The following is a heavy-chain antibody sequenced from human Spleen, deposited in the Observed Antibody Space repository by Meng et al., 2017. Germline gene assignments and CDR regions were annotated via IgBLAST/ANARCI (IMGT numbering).Heavy chain of an antibody. D-gene: IGHD3-10*01. CDR3: ARIPSGMGAFDV. CDR2: IDWDDDK. J-gene: IGHJ3*01. CDR1: GFSLGTTGMR. V-gene: IGHV2-70*04. Sequence: SGPTLVKPTQTLTLTCTFSGFSLGTTGMRVSWIRQPPGKALEWLARIDWDDDKFYSTSLKTRLTISKDTSKNQVVLTMTNMDPVDTATYSCARIPSGMGAFDVWGQGTMVTVSS.